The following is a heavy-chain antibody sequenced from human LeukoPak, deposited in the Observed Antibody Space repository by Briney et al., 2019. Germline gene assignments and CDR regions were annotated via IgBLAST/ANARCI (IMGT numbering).Heavy chain of an antibody. J-gene: IGHJ4*02. CDR2: ISYDGSNK. V-gene: IGHV3-30*03. D-gene: IGHD3-3*01. Sequence: GGSLRLSCAASGFTFSSYGMHWVRQAPGKGLEWVAVISYDGSNKYYADSVKGRFTISRDNSKNTLYLQMNSLRAEDTAVYYCARNYDFWSGPYSSGYWGQGTLVTVSS. CDR1: GFTFSSYG. CDR3: ARNYDFWSGPYSSGY.